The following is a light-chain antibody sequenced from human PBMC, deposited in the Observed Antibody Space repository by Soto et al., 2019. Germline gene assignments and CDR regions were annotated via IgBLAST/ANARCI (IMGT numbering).Light chain of an antibody. V-gene: IGLV2-14*03. CDR1: SSDVGGYNS. J-gene: IGLJ1*01. Sequence: SVLTQPASVSGSPGQSIAISCTGTSSDVGGYNSVSWYQQHPGKAPKLMIYNVSNRPSGVSDRFSGSKSGNTASLTISGLQAEDEADYYCSSYTSSKTYVFGTGTKVTVL. CDR3: SSYTSSKTYV. CDR2: NVS.